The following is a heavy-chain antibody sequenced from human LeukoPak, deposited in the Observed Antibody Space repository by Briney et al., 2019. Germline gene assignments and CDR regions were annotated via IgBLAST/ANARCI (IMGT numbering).Heavy chain of an antibody. D-gene: IGHD3-10*01. CDR1: GGSISSYY. V-gene: IGHV4-59*01. Sequence: ASETLSLPCTVSGGSISSYYWSWIRQPPGKGLEWIGYIYYTGSTNYNPSLKSRVTISVDTSKNQFSLKLSSVTAADTAVYYCARGNYYGSGSFPSYYFDYWGQGTLVTVSS. CDR3: ARGNYYGSGSFPSYYFDY. J-gene: IGHJ4*02. CDR2: IYYTGST.